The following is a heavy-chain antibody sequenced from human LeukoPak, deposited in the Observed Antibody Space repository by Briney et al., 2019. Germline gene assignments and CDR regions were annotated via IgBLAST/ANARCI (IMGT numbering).Heavy chain of an antibody. CDR3: AREIEHGEAFDI. D-gene: IGHD2-21*01. CDR2: INPNSGGT. V-gene: IGHV1-2*02. J-gene: IGHJ3*02. CDR1: GYTFTGYY. Sequence: ASVKVSCKASGYTFTGYYMHWVRQAPGQGLEWMGWINPNSGGTNYAQKFQGRVTMTRDTSISTAYMGLSRLRSDDTAVYYCAREIEHGEAFDIWGQGTMVTVSS.